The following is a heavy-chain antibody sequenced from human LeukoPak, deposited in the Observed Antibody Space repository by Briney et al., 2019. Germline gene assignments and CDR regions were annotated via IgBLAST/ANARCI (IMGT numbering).Heavy chain of an antibody. V-gene: IGHV3-23*01. D-gene: IGHD4-17*01. CDR1: GFTFSSYA. J-gene: IGHJ4*02. CDR3: AKAILTTLTASDY. Sequence: GGSLRLSCAASGFTFSSYAMSWVRQAPGKGLEWVSAISGSGGSTYYADSVKGRFTISRDNSKNTLYLQTNSLRVEDTAVYYCAKAILTTLTASDYWGQGTLVTVSS. CDR2: ISGSGGST.